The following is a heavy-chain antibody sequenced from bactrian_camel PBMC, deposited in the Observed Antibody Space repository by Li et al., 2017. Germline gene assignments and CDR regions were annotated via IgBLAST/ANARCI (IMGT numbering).Heavy chain of an antibody. Sequence: HVQLVESGGGLVQPGGSLRLSCAASGFTFSNYWMYWVRQAPGKGLEWVSIITSGGGTTYYADSVKGRFTISHDNAKNTLYLQMNNLKPDDASMYYCAAYRHESWDPPCTILAARYTSWGQGTQVTVS. CDR3: AAYRHESWDPPCTILAARYTS. V-gene: IGHV3S1*01. J-gene: IGHJ4*01. D-gene: IGHD3*01. CDR1: GFTFSNYW. CDR2: ITSGGGTT.